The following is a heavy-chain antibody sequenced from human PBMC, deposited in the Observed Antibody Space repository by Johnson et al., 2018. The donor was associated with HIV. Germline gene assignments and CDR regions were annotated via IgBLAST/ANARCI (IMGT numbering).Heavy chain of an antibody. V-gene: IGHV3-30*03. Sequence: QVQLVESGGGVVQPGRSLRLSCAASGFTFSNYGMAWVRQAPGKGLEWVTVISFAGVKKYYADSVKGRFTISRDNSKGTLYLQMDGLRPEDTALYYCTTDGAITMVRGVIGEGKAFDIWGQGTMVTVSS. CDR1: GFTFSNYG. CDR3: TTDGAITMVRGVIGEGKAFDI. D-gene: IGHD3-10*01. J-gene: IGHJ3*02. CDR2: ISFAGVKK.